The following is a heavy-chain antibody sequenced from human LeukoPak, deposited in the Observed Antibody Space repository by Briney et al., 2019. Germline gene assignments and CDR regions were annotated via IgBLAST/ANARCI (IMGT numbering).Heavy chain of an antibody. CDR3: ARGHTTTNDAFDS. J-gene: IGHJ3*02. D-gene: IGHD1-1*01. CDR1: GGSISSGGYS. Sequence: SETLSLTCAVSGGSISSGGYSWSWIRQPPGKGLEWIGYIYHSGSTYYNPSLKSRVTISVDRPKNQFSLQLSSVTAADTAVYYWARGHTTTNDAFDSWRQGTMVTDSS. V-gene: IGHV4-30-2*01. CDR2: IYHSGST.